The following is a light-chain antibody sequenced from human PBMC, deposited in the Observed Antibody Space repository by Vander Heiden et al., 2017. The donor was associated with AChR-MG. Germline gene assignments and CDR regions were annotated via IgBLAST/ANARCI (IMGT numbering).Light chain of an antibody. CDR3: AAWDDSLNGVV. Sequence: QSVLTQPPSASGTPGQRVTISCSGSSSNIGSNTVNWYQQLPGTAPQLLIYSNIQRPSGVPDRFSGSKSGTSASLAISGLQSEDEADYYCAAWDDSLNGVVFGGGTKLTVL. CDR2: SNI. V-gene: IGLV1-44*01. CDR1: SSNIGSNT. J-gene: IGLJ2*01.